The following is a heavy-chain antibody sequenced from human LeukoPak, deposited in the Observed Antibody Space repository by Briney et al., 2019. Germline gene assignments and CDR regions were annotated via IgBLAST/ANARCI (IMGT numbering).Heavy chain of an antibody. CDR1: GYSFTSYW. D-gene: IGHD3-22*01. Sequence: AGESLKISCKGSGYSFTSYWIGWVRQMPGKGLEWMGIIYPGDSDTRYSPSFQGQVTISADKPIGTAYLQWSSLKASDTAMYYCARQARGYYDSSGYLTYYYYYMDVWGKGTTVTVSS. J-gene: IGHJ6*03. CDR2: IYPGDSDT. V-gene: IGHV5-51*01. CDR3: ARQARGYYDSSGYLTYYYYYMDV.